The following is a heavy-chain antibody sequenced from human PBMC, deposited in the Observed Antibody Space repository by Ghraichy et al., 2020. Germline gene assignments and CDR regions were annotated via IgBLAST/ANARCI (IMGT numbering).Heavy chain of an antibody. D-gene: IGHD5-24*01. Sequence: GSLRLSCVASGFIFTNCQMNWVRQTPGKGLEWVSGISGPGDETWYVESVKGRFTISRDIAKNTASLQMNNLRVEDTAIYYCAKRSRDGYNSPIDFWGQGTLVTVSS. CDR1: GFIFTNCQ. CDR2: ISGPGDET. J-gene: IGHJ4*02. CDR3: AKRSRDGYNSPIDF. V-gene: IGHV3-23*01.